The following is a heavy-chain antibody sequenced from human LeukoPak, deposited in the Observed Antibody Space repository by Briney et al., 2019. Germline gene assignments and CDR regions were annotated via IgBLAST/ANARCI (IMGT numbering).Heavy chain of an antibody. J-gene: IGHJ6*04. CDR1: GFTVSSNY. V-gene: IGHV3-53*01. Sequence: GGSLRLSCAASGFTVSSNYMSWVRQVPGKGLEWVSVIYSGGSTYYADSVKGRFTISRDNSKNTLYLQMNSLRAEDTAVYYCASVWFGELYSPDVWGKGTTVTVSS. CDR2: IYSGGST. CDR3: ASVWFGELYSPDV. D-gene: IGHD3-10*01.